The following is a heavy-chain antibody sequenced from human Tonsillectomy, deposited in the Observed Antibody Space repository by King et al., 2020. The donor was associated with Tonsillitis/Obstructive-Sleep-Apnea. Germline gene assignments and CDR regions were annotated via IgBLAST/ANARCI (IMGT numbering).Heavy chain of an antibody. CDR1: GFTFDDYA. D-gene: IGHD5-12*01. J-gene: IGHJ4*02. CDR3: AKDSGGLVATSGEY. V-gene: IGHV3-9*01. CDR2: ISWNSGSI. Sequence: VQLVESGGGLVQPGRSLRLSCAASGFTFDDYAMHWVRQAPGKGLEWVSGISWNSGSIGYADSVKGRFTISRDNAKNSLYLQMNSLRAEDTALYYCAKDSGGLVATSGEYWGQGTLVTVSS.